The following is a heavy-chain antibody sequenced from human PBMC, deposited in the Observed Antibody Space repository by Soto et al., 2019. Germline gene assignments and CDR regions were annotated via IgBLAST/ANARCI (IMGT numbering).Heavy chain of an antibody. CDR3: AKARCSTTSCYVPDY. D-gene: IGHD2-2*01. CDR2: ISGSGGSP. Sequence: GGSLRLSCVASGFTFSTYTMSWVRQAPGKGLEWVSVISGSGGSPSYADSVQGRFSISRDNYRNTLYLQMNNLRGDDTAMYYCAKARCSTTSCYVPDYWGQGTLVTVSS. CDR1: GFTFSTYT. J-gene: IGHJ4*02. V-gene: IGHV3-23*01.